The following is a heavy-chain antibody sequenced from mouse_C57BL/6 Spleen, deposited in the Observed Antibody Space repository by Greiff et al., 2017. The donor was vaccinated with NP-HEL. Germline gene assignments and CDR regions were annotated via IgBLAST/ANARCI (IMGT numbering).Heavy chain of an antibody. CDR2: IAPSDSET. Sequence: QVQLQQPGAELVRPGSSVKLSCKASGYTFTSYWMHWVKQRPIQGLEWIGNIAPSDSETHYNQKFKDTATLTVDKSSSTAYMQLSSLTSEDSPVSYCARPYSDYGVQYYFDYWGQGTTLTVSS. D-gene: IGHD2-13*01. CDR1: GYTFTSYW. V-gene: IGHV1-52*01. CDR3: ARPYSDYGVQYYFDY. J-gene: IGHJ2*01.